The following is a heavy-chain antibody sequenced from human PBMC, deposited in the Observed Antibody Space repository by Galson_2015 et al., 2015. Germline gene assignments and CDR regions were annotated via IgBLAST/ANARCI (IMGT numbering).Heavy chain of an antibody. CDR3: ARAGDSYGYCFDY. CDR2: ISYDGSNK. CDR1: GFTFSSYA. D-gene: IGHD5-18*01. Sequence: SLRLSCAASGFTFSSYAMHWVRQAPGKGLEWVAVISYDGSNKYYADSVKGRFTISRDNSKNTLYPQMNSLRAEDTAVYYCARAGDSYGYCFDYWGQGTLVTVSS. J-gene: IGHJ4*02. V-gene: IGHV3-30-3*01.